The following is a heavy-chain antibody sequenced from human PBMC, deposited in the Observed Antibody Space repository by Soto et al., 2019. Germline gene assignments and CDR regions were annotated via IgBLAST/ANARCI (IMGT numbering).Heavy chain of an antibody. J-gene: IGHJ5*02. V-gene: IGHV4-39*01. Sequence: QLQLQESGPGLVKPSETLSLTCTVSGCSLSSSSYYWGWIRQPPGKGLEWIGSIYYSGSTYYNPSLTSRVPKSVDTAQSQCSLKLSAVTSADTAVYYCARHIREDFWSGYPPFWCDPWGQGTLVTVSS. D-gene: IGHD3-3*01. CDR1: GCSLSSSSYY. CDR3: ARHIREDFWSGYPPFWCDP. CDR2: IYYSGST.